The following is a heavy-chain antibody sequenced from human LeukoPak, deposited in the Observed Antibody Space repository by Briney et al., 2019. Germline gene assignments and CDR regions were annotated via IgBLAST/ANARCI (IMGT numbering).Heavy chain of an antibody. J-gene: IGHJ4*02. V-gene: IGHV4-59*01. CDR1: GDSINSDY. CDR2: IYYSGST. CDR3: ARGAGWYNY. Sequence: SETLSLTCTVSGDSINSDYWSWLRQPPAKGLEWIGYIYYSGSTNYNPSLKSRVTISVDTSKKEFSLRLSSVTAADTAVYYCARGAGWYNYWGQGILVTVSS. D-gene: IGHD6-19*01.